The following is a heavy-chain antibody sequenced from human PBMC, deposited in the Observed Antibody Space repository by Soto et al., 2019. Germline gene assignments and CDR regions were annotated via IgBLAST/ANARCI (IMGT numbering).Heavy chain of an antibody. CDR2: IYYSGST. J-gene: IGHJ5*02. D-gene: IGHD1-26*01. CDR3: ARGVSGSYGWFDP. V-gene: IGHV4-31*03. CDR1: GGSISSGGYY. Sequence: QVQLQESGPGLVKPSQTLSLTCTVSGGSISSGGYYWSWIRQHPGKGLAWIGYIYYSGSTYYNPSLKSRVTISVDTSKNQFSLKLSSVTAADTAVYYCARGVSGSYGWFDPWGQGTLVTVSS.